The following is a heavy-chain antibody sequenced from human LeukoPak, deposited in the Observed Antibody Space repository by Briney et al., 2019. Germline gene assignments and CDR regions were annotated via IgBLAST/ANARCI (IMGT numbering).Heavy chain of an antibody. CDR1: GFTFSSYG. J-gene: IGHJ5*02. V-gene: IGHV3-30*18. D-gene: IGHD4-17*01. Sequence: GRSLRLSCAASGFTFSSYGMHWVRQAPGKGLEWVAVISYDGSNKYYADSVKGRFTISRDNSKNTLYLQMNSLRAEDTAVYYCAKEEGSDHGDYGWFDPWGQGTLVTVSS. CDR2: ISYDGSNK. CDR3: AKEEGSDHGDYGWFDP.